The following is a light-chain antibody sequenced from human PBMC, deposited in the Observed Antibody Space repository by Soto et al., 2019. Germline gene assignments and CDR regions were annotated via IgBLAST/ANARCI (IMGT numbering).Light chain of an antibody. Sequence: EIVMTQSPATLSVSPGERATLSCRASQSVTSNLAWYQQKPGQAPRLVIYGASTRATGTPARFSGSGSGTEFTLTSSSLQAEDFAFYYCQQYNGWPLTFGGGTKVEIK. CDR2: GAS. CDR3: QQYNGWPLT. V-gene: IGKV3-15*01. CDR1: QSVTSN. J-gene: IGKJ4*01.